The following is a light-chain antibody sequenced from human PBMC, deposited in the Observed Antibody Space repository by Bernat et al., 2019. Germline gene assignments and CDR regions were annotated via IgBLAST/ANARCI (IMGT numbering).Light chain of an antibody. Sequence: AIRMTQSPSSFSASTGDRVTITCRASQGVSSYMAWYQQKPAKAPKLLIYATSTLQSVVPSRFSGSGSGTDFTLTITCLQSEDFSTYYCHQYYSNPQSFRQGTRVQIK. V-gene: IGKV1-8*01. CDR2: ATS. CDR1: QGVSSY. J-gene: IGKJ1*01. CDR3: HQYYSNPQS.